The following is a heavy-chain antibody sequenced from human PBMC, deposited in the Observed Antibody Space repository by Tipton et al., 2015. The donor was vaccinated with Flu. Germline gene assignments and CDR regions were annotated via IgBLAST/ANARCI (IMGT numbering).Heavy chain of an antibody. CDR3: ARVDGYWTNGVWYSRWDIDL. Sequence: GLVKPSETLSLTCTVSGGSIRSSTDYWGWIRQHPGKGLEWIGYIYYSGSTYYNPSLKSRVTISVDTSKNQFSLKLSSVTAADTAVYYCARVDGYWTNGVWYSRWDIDLWGRGTLVTVSS. V-gene: IGHV4-31*03. D-gene: IGHD2-8*01. CDR1: GGSIRSSTDY. J-gene: IGHJ2*01. CDR2: IYYSGST.